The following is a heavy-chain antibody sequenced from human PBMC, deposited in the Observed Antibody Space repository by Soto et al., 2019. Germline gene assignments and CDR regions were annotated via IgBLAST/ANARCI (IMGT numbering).Heavy chain of an antibody. V-gene: IGHV4-4*02. D-gene: IGHD2-2*01. CDR2: IYHSGNT. CDR1: GDSISSGAW. J-gene: IGHJ5*02. CDR3: ARDSRTGCSSTDCYMS. Sequence: PSETLSLTCAVSGDSISSGAWWSWVRQSPGKGLQWIGEIYHSGNTRNKTSLKSRVTMSVDKSNNQFSLNLMSVTAADTATYYCARDSRTGCSSTDCYMSWGRGNLVTVSS.